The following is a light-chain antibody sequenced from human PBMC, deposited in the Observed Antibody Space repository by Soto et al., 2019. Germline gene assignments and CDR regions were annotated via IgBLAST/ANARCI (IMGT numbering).Light chain of an antibody. CDR2: GAS. J-gene: IGKJ5*01. CDR3: LQRYNWPPVT. V-gene: IGKV3-11*01. CDR1: QSVSSSS. Sequence: EIVLTQSPGTLSLSPGERATLSCRASQSVSSSSLAWYQQKPGQAPRLLIYGASNRATGVPARFSGSGSRTDFTLTISSLEPEDFAVYYCLQRYNWPPVTFGQGTRLEIK.